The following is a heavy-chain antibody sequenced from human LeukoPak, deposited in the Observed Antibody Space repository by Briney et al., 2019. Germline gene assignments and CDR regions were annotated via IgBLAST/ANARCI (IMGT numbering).Heavy chain of an antibody. CDR3: ARDKNWKTLGAFDI. Sequence: SETLSLTCTVSGDSVSSYYWNWIRQPPGKGLEWIGYISYSGSTNYNPSLKSRVTISVNTSKNQFSLKLSSVTAADTAVYYCARDKNWKTLGAFDIWGQGTMVTVSS. D-gene: IGHD1-1*01. V-gene: IGHV4-59*02. CDR1: GDSVSSYY. J-gene: IGHJ3*02. CDR2: ISYSGST.